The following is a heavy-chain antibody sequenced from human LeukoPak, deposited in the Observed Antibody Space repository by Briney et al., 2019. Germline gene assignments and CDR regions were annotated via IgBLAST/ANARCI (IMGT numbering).Heavy chain of an antibody. J-gene: IGHJ4*02. D-gene: IGHD6-13*01. CDR2: INLNSGAT. V-gene: IGHV1-2*02. CDR3: ARDRYSSSWYGLDY. CDR1: GFMFTGYY. Sequence: ASVKVSCKASGFMFTGYYMHWVRQAPGQGPEWLGWINLNSGATNYALKFHGRVTMTRDTSISTVYMELSSLRSDDTALYCCARDRYSSSWYGLDYWGQGTLVTVSS.